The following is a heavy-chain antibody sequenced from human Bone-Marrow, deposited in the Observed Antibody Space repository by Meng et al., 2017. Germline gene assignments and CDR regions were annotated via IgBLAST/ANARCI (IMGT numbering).Heavy chain of an antibody. J-gene: IGHJ5*02. CDR3: ARQGFLEWLLYRGNWFDP. CDR1: GGSISSSSYY. Sequence: QLQLQESGPGLVKPSETLSLTCTVSGGSISSSSYYWGWIRQPPGKGLEWIGSIYYSGSTYYNPSLKSRVTISVDTSKNQFSLKLSSVTAADTVVYYCARQGFLEWLLYRGNWFDPWGQGTLVTVSS. CDR2: IYYSGST. V-gene: IGHV4-39*01. D-gene: IGHD3-3*01.